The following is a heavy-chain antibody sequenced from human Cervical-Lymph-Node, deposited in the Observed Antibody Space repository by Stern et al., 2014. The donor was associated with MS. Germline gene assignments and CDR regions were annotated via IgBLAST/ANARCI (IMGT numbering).Heavy chain of an antibody. V-gene: IGHV3-23*04. CDR2: LGSDTHT. Sequence: VQLVESGGGLVRPGGSLRLSCAVSGFTISNNAMIWVRQAPRKGLEGVAGLGSDTHTHYADSVKGRFTISRDNSKNTLYLQMSSLRVEDTAVYYCAKDVLQWCADVWGRGTLVTVSS. D-gene: IGHD2-15*01. CDR1: GFTISNNA. CDR3: AKDVLQWCADV. J-gene: IGHJ2*01.